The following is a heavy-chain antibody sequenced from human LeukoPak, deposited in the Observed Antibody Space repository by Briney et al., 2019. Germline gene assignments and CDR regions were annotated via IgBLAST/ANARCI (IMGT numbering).Heavy chain of an antibody. J-gene: IGHJ4*02. CDR2: ISNDGRDK. CDR1: GFAFRNYG. Sequence: GGSLRLSCAASGFAFRNYGMHWIRQAPGKGLEWVAVISNDGRDKKYADSVKGRFIISRDNSKNTLYLQMNSLRAEDTAVYYCARDGVKGAAVHYFDYWGQGTLVTVSS. V-gene: IGHV3-30*03. D-gene: IGHD3-3*01. CDR3: ARDGVKGAAVHYFDY.